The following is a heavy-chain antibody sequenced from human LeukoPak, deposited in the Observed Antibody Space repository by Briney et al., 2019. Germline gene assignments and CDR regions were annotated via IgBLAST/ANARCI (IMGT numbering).Heavy chain of an antibody. D-gene: IGHD6-19*01. Sequence: GASVKVSCKASGYTFNGYYTHWARQAPGQGLEWMGWINPNSGGTNYAQKFQGRVTMTRDTSISTAYMELSRLRSDDTAVFYCATSSGWKSNIDYWGQGTLVTVSS. CDR2: INPNSGGT. CDR3: ATSSGWKSNIDY. V-gene: IGHV1-2*02. CDR1: GYTFNGYY. J-gene: IGHJ4*02.